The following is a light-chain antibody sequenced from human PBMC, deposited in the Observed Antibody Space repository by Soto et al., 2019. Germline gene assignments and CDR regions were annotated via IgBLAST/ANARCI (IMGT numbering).Light chain of an antibody. V-gene: IGLV2-8*01. J-gene: IGLJ1*01. CDR1: RSDVGGSDY. CDR3: SSYVDTNSFI. CDR2: EVN. Sequence: QCLLALAPLACGSLGQSVTISCTGTRSDVGGSDYVSWYQQHPGKGPKVLIYEVNKRPSGVPDRFSGSKSGNTASLTVSGLQPEDEADYYCSSYVDTNSFIFGTGTKVTVL.